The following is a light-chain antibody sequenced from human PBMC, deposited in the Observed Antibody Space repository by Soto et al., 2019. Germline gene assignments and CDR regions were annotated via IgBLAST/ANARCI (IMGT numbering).Light chain of an antibody. CDR2: GAS. CDR1: QSVSSN. CDR3: QQYNNWLT. J-gene: IGKJ4*01. V-gene: IGKV3-15*01. Sequence: EIVMTQSAATLSVSPGERATLSCRASQSVSSNLAWYQQKPGQAPRLLIYGASTRATGIPARFSGSGSGTAFTLTISSLQCEDFAVYYCQQYNNWLTFGGGTKVEIK.